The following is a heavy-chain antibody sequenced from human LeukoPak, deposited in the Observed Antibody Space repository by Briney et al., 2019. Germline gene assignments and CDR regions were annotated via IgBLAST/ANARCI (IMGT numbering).Heavy chain of an antibody. Sequence: SQTLSLTCTVSGGSISRDGHYWSWIRQYPGKGLESIGSVSSSGTTTYNPSLKSRVTISLDTSQNQFSLNLRSLTAADTAVYYYAREMVRDAFDIWGQGQWSPSLQ. V-gene: IGHV4-31*03. CDR1: GGSISRDGHY. CDR2: VSSSGTT. CDR3: AREMVRDAFDI. D-gene: IGHD2-8*01. J-gene: IGHJ3*02.